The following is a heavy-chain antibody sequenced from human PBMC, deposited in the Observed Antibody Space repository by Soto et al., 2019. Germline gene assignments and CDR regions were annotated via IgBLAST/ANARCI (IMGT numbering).Heavy chain of an antibody. CDR2: ISAYNGNT. CDR1: GYTFTSYG. CDR3: ARGYCSGGSCYSQSLWWFDP. J-gene: IGHJ5*02. D-gene: IGHD2-15*01. V-gene: IGHV1-18*01. Sequence: EASVKVSCKASGYTFTSYGISWVRQAPGQGLEWMGWISAYNGNTNYAQKLQGRVTMTTDTSTSTAYMELRSLRSDDTAVYYCARGYCSGGSCYSQSLWWFDPWGQGTLVTVSS.